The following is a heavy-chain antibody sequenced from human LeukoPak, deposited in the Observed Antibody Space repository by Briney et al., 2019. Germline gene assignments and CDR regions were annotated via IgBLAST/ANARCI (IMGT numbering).Heavy chain of an antibody. D-gene: IGHD5-24*01. Sequence: GGSLRLSCAASGFTFSSYGMHWVRQAPGKGLEWVGVISYDGSNKYYADSVKGRFTISRDNSKNTLYLQMNSLRAEDTAVYYCAKDAVEMATMTFGYWGQGTLVTVSS. CDR3: AKDAVEMATMTFGY. CDR2: ISYDGSNK. J-gene: IGHJ4*02. CDR1: GFTFSSYG. V-gene: IGHV3-30*18.